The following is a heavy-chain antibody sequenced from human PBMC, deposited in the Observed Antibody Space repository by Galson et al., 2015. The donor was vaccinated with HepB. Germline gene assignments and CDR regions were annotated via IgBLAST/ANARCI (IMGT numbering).Heavy chain of an antibody. Sequence: TLSLTCTVSGGSISNYFWSWIRQPAGKGLEWIGRIYTSGSTNYNPSLKSRVTLSVNTSKNQFSLRLTSVTAADTAVYYCARERGGRELDYWGRGTLVTVSS. D-gene: IGHD1-26*01. V-gene: IGHV4-4*07. J-gene: IGHJ4*02. CDR2: IYTSGST. CDR1: GGSISNYF. CDR3: ARERGGRELDY.